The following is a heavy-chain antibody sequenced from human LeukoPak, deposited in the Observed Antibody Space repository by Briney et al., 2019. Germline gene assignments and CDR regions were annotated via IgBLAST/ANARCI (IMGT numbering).Heavy chain of an antibody. D-gene: IGHD3-3*01. J-gene: IGHJ6*03. CDR2: ISSSSSYI. CDR3: ARSLRFLEWLGSYYYYYIDV. V-gene: IGHV3-21*01. CDR1: GFTFSSYS. Sequence: GGSLRLSCAASGFTFSSYSMNWVRQAPGKGLEWVSSISSSSSYIYYADSVKGRFTISRDNAKNSLYLQMNSLRAEDTAVYYCARSLRFLEWLGSYYYYYIDVWGKGTTVTVSS.